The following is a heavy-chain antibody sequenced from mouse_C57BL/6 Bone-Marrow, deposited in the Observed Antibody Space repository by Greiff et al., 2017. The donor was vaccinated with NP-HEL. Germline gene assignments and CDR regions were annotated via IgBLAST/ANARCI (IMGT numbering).Heavy chain of an antibody. CDR2: IYPRSGNT. V-gene: IGHV1-81*01. D-gene: IGHD2-1*01. J-gene: IGHJ4*01. CDR1: GYTFTSYG. CDR3: ARLYSYYAMDY. Sequence: QVHVKQSGAELARPGASVKLSCKASGYTFTSYGISWVKQRTGQGLEWIGEIYPRSGNTYYNEKFKGKATLTADKSSSTAYMELRSLTSEDSAVYFCARLYSYYAMDYWGQGTSVTVSS.